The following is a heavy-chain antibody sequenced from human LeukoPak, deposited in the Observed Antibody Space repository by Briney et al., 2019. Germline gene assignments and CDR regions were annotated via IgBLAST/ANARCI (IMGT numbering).Heavy chain of an antibody. CDR3: ARDHRVSYFDY. V-gene: IGHV4-61*02. D-gene: IGHD3-22*01. CDR2: IYTSGST. CDR1: GGSISSGSYY. Sequence: SQTLSLTCTVSGGSISSGSYYWSWIRQPAGKGLEWIGRIYTSGSTNYNPSLKSRVTISVDTSKNQFSLKLSSVTAADTAVYYCARDHRVSYFDYWGQGTLVTVSS. J-gene: IGHJ4*02.